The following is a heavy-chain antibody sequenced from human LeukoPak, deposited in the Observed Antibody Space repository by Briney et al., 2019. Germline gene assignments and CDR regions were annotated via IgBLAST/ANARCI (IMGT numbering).Heavy chain of an antibody. Sequence: ASVKVSCKASGYTFTGYYMHWVRQAPGQGLEWMGWINPNSGGTNYAQKFQGRVTMTRDTSISTAYMELSRLRSDDTAVYYCAREDLYYYDSSGSEYFQHWGQDTLVTVSS. CDR3: AREDLYYYDSSGSEYFQH. CDR2: INPNSGGT. D-gene: IGHD3-22*01. V-gene: IGHV1-2*02. CDR1: GYTFTGYY. J-gene: IGHJ1*01.